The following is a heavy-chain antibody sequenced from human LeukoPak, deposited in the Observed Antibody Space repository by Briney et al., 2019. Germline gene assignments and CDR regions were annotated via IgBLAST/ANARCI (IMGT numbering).Heavy chain of an antibody. CDR1: GFTFSSYA. CDR3: AKALGSYSRGDFDY. CDR2: IGGSGGST. V-gene: IGHV3-23*01. Sequence: GGSLRLSCAASGFTFSSYAMSWVRQAPGKGLEWVSAIGGSGGSTYYADSVKGRFTISRDNSKNTLYLQMNSLRAEDTAVYYCAKALGSYSRGDFDYWGQGTLVTVSS. J-gene: IGHJ4*02. D-gene: IGHD1-26*01.